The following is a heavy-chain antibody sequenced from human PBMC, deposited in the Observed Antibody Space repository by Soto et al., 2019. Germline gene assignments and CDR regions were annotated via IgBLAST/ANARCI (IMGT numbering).Heavy chain of an antibody. CDR1: GVSISSGNW. V-gene: IGHV4-4*02. Sequence: PSETLSLTCAVSGVSISSGNWWTWVRQTPQRGLEYIGEIFHDGTANYYPSFERRVAISVDTSKNQFSLKLTSVTAADTAIYFSARLVYDTRLNNMYFDFWGQGALVSVSS. CDR2: IFHDGTA. J-gene: IGHJ4*02. D-gene: IGHD2-8*01. CDR3: ARLVYDTRLNNMYFDF.